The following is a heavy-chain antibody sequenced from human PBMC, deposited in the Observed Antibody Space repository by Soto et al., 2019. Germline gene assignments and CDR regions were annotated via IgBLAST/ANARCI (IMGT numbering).Heavy chain of an antibody. D-gene: IGHD3-10*01. CDR1: AGSISNYY. V-gene: IGHV4-59*01. CDR3: ARVRQGTAGAFDI. Sequence: QVQLQESGPGLVKPTETLSLTCTVSAGSISNYYWSWIRQPPGEGLEWIGDIYYSGNTNYRPSLKSRITMSVDTSKNQFSLNLRSVTAADTAVYYCARVRQGTAGAFDIWGQGTMVTVSS. CDR2: IYYSGNT. J-gene: IGHJ3*02.